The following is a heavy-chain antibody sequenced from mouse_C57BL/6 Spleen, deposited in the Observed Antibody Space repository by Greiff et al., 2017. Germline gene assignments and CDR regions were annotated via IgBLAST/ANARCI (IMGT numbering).Heavy chain of an antibody. D-gene: IGHD1-1*01. J-gene: IGHJ3*01. V-gene: IGHV1-61*01. Sequence: QVQLQQPGAELVRPGSSVKLSCKASGYTFTSYWMDWVKQRPGQGLEWIGNIYPSDSDTHYNQKFKDKATLTVDKSSSTAYMQLSSLTSEDSAVYYCARGNYGCNYGLFAYWGQGTLVTVSA. CDR2: IYPSDSDT. CDR3: ARGNYGCNYGLFAY. CDR1: GYTFTSYW.